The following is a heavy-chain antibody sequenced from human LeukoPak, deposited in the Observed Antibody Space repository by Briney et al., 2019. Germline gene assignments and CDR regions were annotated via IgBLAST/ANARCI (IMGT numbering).Heavy chain of an antibody. J-gene: IGHJ2*01. CDR1: GFTFSNYA. CDR2: VSSNGDST. D-gene: IGHD3-9*01. Sequence: GGSLRLSCSASGFTFSNYAMHWVRQAPGKGLEYVSVVSSNGDSTYYADSMKGRVTISRDNSKNTLYLQMSSLRAEDTAVYYCVKGMTGDYWYFDLWGRGTLVTVSS. CDR3: VKGMTGDYWYFDL. V-gene: IGHV3-64D*09.